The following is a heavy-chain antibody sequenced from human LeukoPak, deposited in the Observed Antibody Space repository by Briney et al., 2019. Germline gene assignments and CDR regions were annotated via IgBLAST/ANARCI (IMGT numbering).Heavy chain of an antibody. Sequence: GGSLRLSCAASGFTFSSYAMSWVRQAPGKGLEWVSAISGSGGSTYYADSVKGRFTISRDNSKNTLYLQMNSLRAEDTAVYYCAKGGIQLTYYYYYHYMDVWGKGTTVTVSS. CDR1: GFTFSSYA. V-gene: IGHV3-23*01. CDR3: AKGGIQLTYYYYYHYMDV. CDR2: ISGSGGST. D-gene: IGHD5-18*01. J-gene: IGHJ6*03.